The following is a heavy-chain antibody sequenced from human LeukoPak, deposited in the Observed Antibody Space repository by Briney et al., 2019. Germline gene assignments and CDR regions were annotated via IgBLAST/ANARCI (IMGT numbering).Heavy chain of an antibody. CDR2: ISGSGGSI. CDR1: GFTFSSYA. V-gene: IGHV3-23*01. J-gene: IGHJ6*03. CDR3: AKDRTYYYYYMDV. D-gene: IGHD1-14*01. Sequence: GGSLRLSCAASGFTFSSYAMSWVRQAPGKGLEWVSAISGSGGSIYYADSVKGRFTISRDNSKNTLYLQMNSLRAEDTAVYYCAKDRTYYYYYMDVWGKGTTVTVSS.